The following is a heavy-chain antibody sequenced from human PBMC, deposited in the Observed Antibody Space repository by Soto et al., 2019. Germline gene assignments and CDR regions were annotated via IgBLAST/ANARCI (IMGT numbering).Heavy chain of an antibody. J-gene: IGHJ4*02. D-gene: IGHD3-10*01. Sequence: PGGSLGLSCTASGFLFSDHYMGWIRQAPGKGLEWLSYISKSGSAARYADSVGGRIAISRDNTKNSLFLQMNSLRDEDTGIYYCVRGPHYGAWVDYFDNWGQGTVVTVSS. CDR1: GFLFSDHY. V-gene: IGHV3-11*01. CDR3: VRGPHYGAWVDYFDN. CDR2: ISKSGSAA.